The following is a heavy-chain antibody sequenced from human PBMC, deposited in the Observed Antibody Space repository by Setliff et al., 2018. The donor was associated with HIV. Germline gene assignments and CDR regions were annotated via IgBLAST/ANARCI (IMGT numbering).Heavy chain of an antibody. Sequence: SETLSLTCTVSGDSISSGGYYWSWIRQHPGKGLEWIGYIYYSGSTYYNPSLKSRVTISVDTSKSQFSLKLSSVTAADTAVYYCASPSDHTAGAFDVWGQGTMVTVSS. J-gene: IGHJ3*01. CDR3: ASPSDHTAGAFDV. CDR1: GDSISSGGYY. V-gene: IGHV4-31*03. CDR2: IYYSGST.